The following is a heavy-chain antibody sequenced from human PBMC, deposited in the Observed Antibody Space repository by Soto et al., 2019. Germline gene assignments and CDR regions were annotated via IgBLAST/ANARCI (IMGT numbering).Heavy chain of an antibody. CDR2: IYYSGST. CDR3: ARVAARSFLFDY. J-gene: IGHJ4*02. V-gene: IGHV4-59*12. D-gene: IGHD6-25*01. Sequence: SETLSLTCTVSGGSISSYYWSWIRQPPGKGLEWIGYIYYSGSTYYNPSLKSRVTISVDTSKNQFSLKLNSVTAADTAVYYCARVAARSFLFDYWGQGTLVTVSS. CDR1: GGSISSYY.